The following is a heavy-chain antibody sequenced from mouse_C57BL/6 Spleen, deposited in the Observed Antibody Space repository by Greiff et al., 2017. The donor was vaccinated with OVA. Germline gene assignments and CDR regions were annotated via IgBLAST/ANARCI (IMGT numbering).Heavy chain of an antibody. V-gene: IGHV14-4*01. J-gene: IGHJ3*01. CDR1: GFNIKDDY. CDR2: IDPENGDT. Sequence: VQLQQSGAELVRPGASVKLSCTASGFNIKDDYMHWVKQRPEQGLEWIGWIDPENGDTEYASKFQGKATITADTSSNTAYLQLSSLTSEDTAVYYCTTPDLGFAYWGQGTLVTVSA. CDR3: TTPDLGFAY.